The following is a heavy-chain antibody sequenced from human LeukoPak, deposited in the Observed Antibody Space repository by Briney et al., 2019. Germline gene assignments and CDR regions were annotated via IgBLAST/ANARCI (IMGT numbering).Heavy chain of an antibody. Sequence: GGSLRLSCAASGFTVSSNYMSWVRQAPGKGLEWVLVIYSGGSTYYADSVKGRFTISRDNSKNTLYLQMNSLRAEDTAVYYCARNDRGYYYMDVWGKGTTVTVSS. V-gene: IGHV3-53*01. CDR2: IYSGGST. CDR3: ARNDRGYYYMDV. J-gene: IGHJ6*03. CDR1: GFTVSSNY.